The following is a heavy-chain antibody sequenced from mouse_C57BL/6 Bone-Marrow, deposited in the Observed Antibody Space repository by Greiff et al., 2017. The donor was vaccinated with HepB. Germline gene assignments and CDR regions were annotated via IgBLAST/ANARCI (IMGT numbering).Heavy chain of an antibody. CDR2: INPYNGGT. J-gene: IGHJ3*01. Sequence: EVQLQQSGPVLVKPGASVKMSCKASGYTFTDYYMNWVKQSHGKSLEWIGVINPYNGGTSYNQKFKGKATLTVDKSSSTAYMELNSLTSEDSAVYYCAREGPGAWFAYWGQGTLVTVSA. V-gene: IGHV1-19*01. D-gene: IGHD3-3*01. CDR1: GYTFTDYY. CDR3: AREGPGAWFAY.